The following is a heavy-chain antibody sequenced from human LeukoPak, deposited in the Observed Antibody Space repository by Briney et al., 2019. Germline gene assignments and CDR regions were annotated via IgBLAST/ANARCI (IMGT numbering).Heavy chain of an antibody. CDR3: ARGYHTAIEMATISYFDY. Sequence: SETLSLTCAVYGGSFSGYYWSWIRQPPGKGLEWIGEINHSGSTNYNPSLKSRVTISVDTSKNQFSLKLSSVTAADTAVYYCARGYHTAIEMATISYFDYWGQGTLVTVSS. J-gene: IGHJ4*02. CDR2: INHSGST. D-gene: IGHD5-24*01. CDR1: GGSFSGYY. V-gene: IGHV4-34*01.